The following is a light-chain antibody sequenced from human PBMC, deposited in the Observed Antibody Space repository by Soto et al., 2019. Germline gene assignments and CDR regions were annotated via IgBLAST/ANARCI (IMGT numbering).Light chain of an antibody. Sequence: DLVMTQSPLSLPVTPGEPASISCRSSQSLLYSNGYNYLDWYLQKPGQSPQLLIYLGSNRASGVPDRFSGSGSGTDFTLKISRVEAEDVGVYYCMQALQTPPYTFGQGTKLEIK. CDR2: LGS. CDR3: MQALQTPPYT. V-gene: IGKV2-28*01. CDR1: QSLLYSNGYNY. J-gene: IGKJ2*01.